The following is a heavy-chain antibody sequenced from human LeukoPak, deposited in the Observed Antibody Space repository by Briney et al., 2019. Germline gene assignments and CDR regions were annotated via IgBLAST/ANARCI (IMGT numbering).Heavy chain of an antibody. Sequence: PSETLSLTCTVSGGSISSGGYYWSWIRQPPGKGLEWIGYIYHSGSTYYNPSLKSRVTISVDTSKNQFSLKLSSVTAADTAVYYCARGYYGPGEIDPWGQGTLVTVSS. CDR3: ARGYYGPGEIDP. CDR2: IYHSGST. J-gene: IGHJ5*02. D-gene: IGHD3-10*01. V-gene: IGHV4-30-2*01. CDR1: GGSISSGGYY.